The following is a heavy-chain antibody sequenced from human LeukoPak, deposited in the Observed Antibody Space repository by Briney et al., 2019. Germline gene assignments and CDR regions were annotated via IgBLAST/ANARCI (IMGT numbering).Heavy chain of an antibody. D-gene: IGHD5-12*01. CDR3: ARDDSVATISYDY. CDR2: INHSGST. J-gene: IGHJ4*02. V-gene: IGHV4-34*01. CDR1: GGSFSGYY. Sequence: PSETLSLTCAVYGGSFSGYYWSWIRQPPGKGLEWIGEINHSGSTNYNPSLKSRVTISVDTSKNQFSLKLSSVTAADTAVYYCARDDSVATISYDYWGQGTLVTVSS.